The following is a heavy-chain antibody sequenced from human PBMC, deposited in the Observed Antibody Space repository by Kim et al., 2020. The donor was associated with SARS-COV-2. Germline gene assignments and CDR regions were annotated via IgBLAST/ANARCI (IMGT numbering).Heavy chain of an antibody. J-gene: IGHJ4*02. Sequence: TRYANSVKGRVTSSRDNARNTLYLKMNSLRAEDTAVYYCARGGSGSLDYWGQGTLVTVSS. CDR2: T. V-gene: IGHV3-74*01. D-gene: IGHD3-16*01. CDR3: ARGGSGSLDY.